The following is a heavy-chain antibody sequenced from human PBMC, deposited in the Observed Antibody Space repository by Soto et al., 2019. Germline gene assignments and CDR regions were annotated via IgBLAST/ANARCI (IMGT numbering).Heavy chain of an antibody. V-gene: IGHV4-61*01. J-gene: IGHJ6*02. Sequence: QVQLQESGPGLVKPSENLSLTCTVSGGSVSGATYYWTWIRQPPGKGLEWIGYMYYNGSTSYNPSLKSGVTMAVDTSKNQFSLKLSSLTAADTAVYYCARDVRDLFYYYGIDVWGQGTTVTVSS. D-gene: IGHD2-21*01. CDR1: GGSVSGATYY. CDR3: ARDVRDLFYYYGIDV. CDR2: MYYNGST.